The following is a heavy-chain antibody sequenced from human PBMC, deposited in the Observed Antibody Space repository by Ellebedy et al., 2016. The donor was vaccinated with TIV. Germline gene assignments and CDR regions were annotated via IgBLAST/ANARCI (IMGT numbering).Heavy chain of an antibody. CDR1: GYTFTELS. CDR3: ATSRDPLSLFPSFDY. D-gene: IGHD2-2*01. J-gene: IGHJ4*02. Sequence: AASVKVSCKVSGYTFTELSMHWVRQAPGNGLEWMGGFDPEDGETIYAQKFQGRVTMTEDTSTDTAYMGLSSLRSEDTAVYYCATSRDPLSLFPSFDYWGQGTLVTVSS. V-gene: IGHV1-24*01. CDR2: FDPEDGET.